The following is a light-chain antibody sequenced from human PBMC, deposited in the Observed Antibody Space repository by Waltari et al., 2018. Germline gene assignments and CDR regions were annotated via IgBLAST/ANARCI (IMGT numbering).Light chain of an antibody. CDR1: QSVGKS. CDR3: QKYVSLPAT. J-gene: IGKJ1*01. CDR2: GAS. V-gene: IGKV3-20*01. Sequence: EIVLTQSPGTLSLSPGERATLSCRASQSVGKSLAWYQQKPGQAPRPLIHGASSRATGIPDRFSGSGFGTDFSLTISRLEPEDFAVYYCQKYVSLPATFGQGTKVEIK.